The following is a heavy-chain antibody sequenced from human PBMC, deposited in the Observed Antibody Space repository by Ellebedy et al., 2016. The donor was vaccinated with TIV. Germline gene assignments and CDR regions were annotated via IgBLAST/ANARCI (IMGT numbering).Heavy chain of an antibody. Sequence: GESLKISCAASGFTFSSYSMNWVRQAPGKGLEWVSYISSSGTLIYYADSVKGRFTISRDDAKNSLNLQMNSLRTEDTAVYYCARDMGGTYYYWGQGTLVTVSS. CDR1: GFTFSSYS. CDR2: ISSSGTLI. V-gene: IGHV3-48*04. J-gene: IGHJ4*02. D-gene: IGHD3-10*01. CDR3: ARDMGGTYYY.